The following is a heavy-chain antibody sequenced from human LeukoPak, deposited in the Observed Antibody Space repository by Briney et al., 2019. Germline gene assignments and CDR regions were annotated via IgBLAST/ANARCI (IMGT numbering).Heavy chain of an antibody. Sequence: SETLSLTCSVYGGSFGGYYWSWIRQSPEKGLEWIAEINQSGNTNYNPSLKSRVTISVDTPKNQFSLKATSVVAADTAVYYCATGPGGYYFDYWGQGTLVTVSS. J-gene: IGHJ4*02. CDR3: ATGPGGYYFDY. CDR2: INQSGNT. D-gene: IGHD3-3*01. CDR1: GGSFGGYY. V-gene: IGHV4-34*01.